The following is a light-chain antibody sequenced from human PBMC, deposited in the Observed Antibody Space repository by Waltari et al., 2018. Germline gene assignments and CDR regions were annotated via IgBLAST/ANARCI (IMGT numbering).Light chain of an antibody. Sequence: QSALTQPASVSGSPGQSITISCTGTSNDIGNSKYVSWYQQNPGKAPKLMIYDVSNRPSGVSYRFSGSKSGNTASLTISGLQAEDEADYYCSSYTTSNSFVFGSGTTVTVL. CDR1: SNDIGNSKY. CDR2: DVS. J-gene: IGLJ1*01. V-gene: IGLV2-14*03. CDR3: SSYTTSNSFV.